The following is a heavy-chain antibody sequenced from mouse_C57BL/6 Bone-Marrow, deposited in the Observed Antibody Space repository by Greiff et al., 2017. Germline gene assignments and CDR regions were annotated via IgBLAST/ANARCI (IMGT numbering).Heavy chain of an antibody. J-gene: IGHJ2*01. V-gene: IGHV6-3*01. Sequence: DVQLVESGGGLVQPGGSMKLSCVASGFTFSNYWMNWVRQSPEKGLEWVAQIRLKSDNYATHYAESVKGRFTISRDDSKSSVYLQMNNLRAEDTGIYYCTVYYGSSQYYFDYWGQGTTLTVSS. CDR3: TVYYGSSQYYFDY. CDR1: GFTFSNYW. D-gene: IGHD1-1*01. CDR2: IRLKSDNYAT.